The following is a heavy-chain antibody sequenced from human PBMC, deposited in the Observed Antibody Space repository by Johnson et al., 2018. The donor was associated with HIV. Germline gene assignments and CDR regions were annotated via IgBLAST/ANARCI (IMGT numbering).Heavy chain of an antibody. CDR3: AKGDKAYSYPLVAFDM. D-gene: IGHD5-18*01. Sequence: QVQLVESGGGVVQPGRSLKLSCAASRFTFDSYGMHWVRQAPGRGLEWLAVIWYDASKKYYADSVKGRFTISRDNSKNTLYLQMNSLRAEDTAVYYCAKGDKAYSYPLVAFDMWGQGTMVTVSP. CDR2: IWYDASKK. J-gene: IGHJ3*02. V-gene: IGHV3-33*06. CDR1: RFTFDSYG.